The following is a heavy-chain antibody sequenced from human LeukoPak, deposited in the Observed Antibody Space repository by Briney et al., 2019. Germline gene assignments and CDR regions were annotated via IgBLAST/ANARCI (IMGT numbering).Heavy chain of an antibody. CDR2: IYYSGST. CDR3: ARVRSSGWGKGFDY. D-gene: IGHD6-19*01. V-gene: IGHV4-59*01. Sequence: SETLSLTCTVSGGSISSYYWSWIRQPPGKGLEWIGYIYYSGSTNYNPSLKSRVTISVDTSKNQFSLKLSSVTAADTAMYYCARVRSSGWGKGFDYWGQGTLVTVSS. CDR1: GGSISSYY. J-gene: IGHJ4*02.